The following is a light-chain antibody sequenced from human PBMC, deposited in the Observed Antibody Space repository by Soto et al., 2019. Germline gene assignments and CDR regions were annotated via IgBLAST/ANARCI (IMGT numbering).Light chain of an antibody. CDR1: SSDVGGYDF. Sequence: QSVLTQPASVSGSVGQSITISCTGTSSDVGGYDFVSWYQHHPGKAPKLIIYEVRTRPSGVSDRFSGSKSGNTASLTISGLQAEDEDDYYCSTYTSDWGVFGTGTKVTVL. V-gene: IGLV2-14*01. J-gene: IGLJ1*01. CDR2: EVR. CDR3: STYTSDWGV.